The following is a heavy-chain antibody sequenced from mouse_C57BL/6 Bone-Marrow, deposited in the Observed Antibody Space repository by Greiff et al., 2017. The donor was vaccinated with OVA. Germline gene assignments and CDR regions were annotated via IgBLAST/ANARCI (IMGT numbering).Heavy chain of an antibody. CDR2: IYPGDGDT. CDR1: GYAFSSSW. Sequence: QVQLKESGPELVKPGASVKISCKASGYAFSSSWMNWVKQRPGKGLEWIGRIYPGDGDTNYNGKFKGKATLTADKSSSTAYMQLSSLTSEDSAVYFCASLRGVYWGQGTTLTVSS. D-gene: IGHD1-1*01. J-gene: IGHJ2*01. CDR3: ASLRGVY. V-gene: IGHV1-82*01.